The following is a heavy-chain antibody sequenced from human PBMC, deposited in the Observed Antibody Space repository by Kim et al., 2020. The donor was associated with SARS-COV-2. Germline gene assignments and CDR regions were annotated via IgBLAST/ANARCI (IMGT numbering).Heavy chain of an antibody. CDR3: AKDRSPYYYGSWYSFDY. CDR1: GFTFDDYA. J-gene: IGHJ4*02. D-gene: IGHD3-10*01. CDR2: ISWNSGSI. Sequence: GGSLRLSCAASGFTFDDYAMHWVRQAPGKGLEWVSGISWNSGSIGYADSVKGRFTISSDNAKNSLYQQMNSLRAEDTALYYCAKDRSPYYYGSWYSFDYWGQGTLVTVSS. V-gene: IGHV3-9*01.